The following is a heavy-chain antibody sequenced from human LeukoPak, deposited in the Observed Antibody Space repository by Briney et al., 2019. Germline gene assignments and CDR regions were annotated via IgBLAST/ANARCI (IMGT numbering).Heavy chain of an antibody. D-gene: IGHD3-22*01. CDR2: IYYSGST. J-gene: IGHJ4*02. V-gene: IGHV4-39*02. CDR1: GGSISSSSYY. CDR3: AREGDYYDTSGTLDY. Sequence: PSETLSLTCTVSGGSISSSSYYWGWIRQPPGKGLEWIGSIYYSGSTYYNPSLKSRVTISVDTSKNQFSLKLSSVTAADTAVYYCAREGDYYDTSGTLDYWGQGTLVTVSS.